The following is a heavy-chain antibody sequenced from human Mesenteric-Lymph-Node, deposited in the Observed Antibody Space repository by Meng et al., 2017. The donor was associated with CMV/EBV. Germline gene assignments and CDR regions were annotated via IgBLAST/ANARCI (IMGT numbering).Heavy chain of an antibody. CDR1: GFIFSDYE. CDR2: IFSSGNPI. D-gene: IGHD4-23*01. Sequence: GESLKISCAASGFIFSDYEMNWVRQAPGKGLEWVSYIFSSGNPIYYADSLKGRFTISSDNAKNSLYLQMNSLRAEDTAVYYCARYYGGNFDYWGQGTLVTVSS. CDR3: ARYYGGNFDY. J-gene: IGHJ4*02. V-gene: IGHV3-48*03.